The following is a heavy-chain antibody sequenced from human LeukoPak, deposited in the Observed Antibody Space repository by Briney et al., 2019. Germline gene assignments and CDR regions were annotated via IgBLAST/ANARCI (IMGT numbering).Heavy chain of an antibody. CDR3: ARDGHSVAVDYMDV. Sequence: SETLSLTCAVYGGSFSGYYWSWIRQPPGKGLEWIGSIYYSGSTYYNPSLKSRVTISVDTSKNQFSLKLSSVTAADTAVYYCARDGHSVAVDYMDVWGKGTTVTASS. J-gene: IGHJ6*03. V-gene: IGHV4-34*01. D-gene: IGHD6-19*01. CDR1: GGSFSGYY. CDR2: IYYSGST.